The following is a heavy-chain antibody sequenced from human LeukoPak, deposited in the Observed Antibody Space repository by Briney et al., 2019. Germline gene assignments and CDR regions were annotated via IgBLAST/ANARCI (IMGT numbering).Heavy chain of an antibody. J-gene: IGHJ4*02. V-gene: IGHV3-23*01. D-gene: IGHD3-22*01. CDR2: ISGSGGST. Sequence: GGSLRLSCAASGFTFSSYAMSWVRQAPGKGLEWVSGISGSGGSTYYADSVKGRFTISRDNSKNTLYLQMNSLGAEDTAVYYCAKPRSDYYYSAFDYWGQGTLVTVSS. CDR1: GFTFSSYA. CDR3: AKPRSDYYYSAFDY.